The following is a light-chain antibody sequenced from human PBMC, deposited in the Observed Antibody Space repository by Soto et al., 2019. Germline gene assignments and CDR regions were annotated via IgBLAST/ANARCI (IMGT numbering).Light chain of an antibody. V-gene: IGKV1-5*03. CDR2: KAS. CDR3: QQYNRYWT. J-gene: IGKJ1*01. CDR1: QSISTW. Sequence: DSPMTQSPSTVSASVGDRVTITCRASQSISTWLAWYQHKPGEAPKLLIDKASSLESGVPSRFSGSGSGTEFTLTISSLEPDDFATYYCQQYNRYWTFGQGTKVEVK.